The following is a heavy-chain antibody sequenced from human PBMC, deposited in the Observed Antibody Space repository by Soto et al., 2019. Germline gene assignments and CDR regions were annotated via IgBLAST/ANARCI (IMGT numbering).Heavy chain of an antibody. D-gene: IGHD6-13*01. J-gene: IGHJ4*02. V-gene: IGHV4-59*01. Sequence: SETLSLTCTVSGGSISRNYWTWIRQPPGKGLEWIGYVYNSGSTKYNPSLKSRVTISEDTSKSQFSLKVNSMTAADTAVYYCARYRREAVAGYTLDNWGQGILVTVSS. CDR3: ARYRREAVAGYTLDN. CDR2: VYNSGST. CDR1: GGSISRNY.